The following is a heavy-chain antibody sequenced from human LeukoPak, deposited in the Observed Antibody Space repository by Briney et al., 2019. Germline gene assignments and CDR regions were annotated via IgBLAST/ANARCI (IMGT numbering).Heavy chain of an antibody. CDR2: IYHSGKT. Sequence: SETLSLTCKVSGYSINSGYYWDWIRQPPGKGLEWIGSIYHSGKTYYNPSLKSRVTISVETSKNQFSLKLSSVTAADTAAYYCARAAFGNYRPDYYYYLDVWGKGTTVTISS. V-gene: IGHV4-38-2*02. CDR3: ARAAFGNYRPDYYYYLDV. CDR1: GYSINSGYY. D-gene: IGHD4-11*01. J-gene: IGHJ6*03.